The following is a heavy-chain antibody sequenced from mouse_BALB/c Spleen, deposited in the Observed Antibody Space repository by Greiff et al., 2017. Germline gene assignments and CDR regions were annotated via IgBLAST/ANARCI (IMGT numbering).Heavy chain of an antibody. CDR3: ARSTLGLRNYAMDY. Sequence: QVQLQQSGAELMKPGASVKISCKATGYTFSSYWIEWVKQRPGHGLEWIGEILPGSGSTNYNEKFKGKATFTADTSSNTAYMQLSSLTSEDSAVYYCARSTLGLRNYAMDYWGQGTSVTVSS. V-gene: IGHV1-9*01. CDR2: ILPGSGST. J-gene: IGHJ4*01. D-gene: IGHD3-1*01. CDR1: GYTFSSYW.